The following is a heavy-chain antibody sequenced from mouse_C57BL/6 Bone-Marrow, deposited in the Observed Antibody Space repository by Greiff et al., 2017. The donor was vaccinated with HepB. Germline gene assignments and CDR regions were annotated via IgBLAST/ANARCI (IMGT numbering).Heavy chain of an antibody. CDR3: ARHPSYYDHAMDY. CDR1: GFTFSDYY. CDR2: ISNGGGST. V-gene: IGHV5-12*01. Sequence: EVMLVESGGGLVQPGGSLKLSCAASGFTFSDYYMYWVRQTPEKRLVWVAYISNGGGSTYYPDTVKGRFTISRDNAKNTLYLQMSRLKSEDTAMYYCARHPSYYDHAMDYWGQGTSVTVSS. J-gene: IGHJ4*01. D-gene: IGHD2-10*01.